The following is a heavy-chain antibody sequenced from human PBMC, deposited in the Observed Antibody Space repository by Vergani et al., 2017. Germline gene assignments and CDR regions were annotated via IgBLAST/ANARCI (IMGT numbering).Heavy chain of an antibody. CDR2: IYTSGST. J-gene: IGHJ4*02. CDR1: GGSISSGSYY. CDR3: ASISVYYGSGAIGY. V-gene: IGHV4-61*02. D-gene: IGHD3-10*01. Sequence: QVQLQESGPGLVKPSQTLSLTCTVSGGSISSGSYYWSWIRQPAGKGLEWIGRIYTSGSTNYNPSLKSRVTISVDTSKYQFSLKLSSVTAADTAVYYCASISVYYGSGAIGYWGQGTLVTVSS.